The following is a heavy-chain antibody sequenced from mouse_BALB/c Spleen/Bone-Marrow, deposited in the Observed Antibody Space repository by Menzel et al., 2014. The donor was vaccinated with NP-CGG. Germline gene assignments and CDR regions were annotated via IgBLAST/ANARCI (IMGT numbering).Heavy chain of an antibody. CDR1: GFDFSRYW. D-gene: IGHD1-1*01. CDR2: INPDSSTI. V-gene: IGHV4-1*02. J-gene: IGHJ2*01. CDR3: ARPDYYGYLNY. Sequence: EVKLMESGGGLVQPGGSLKLSCAASGFDFSRYWMSWVRQAPGKGLEWIGEINPDSSTINYTPSLKDKFIISRDNAKNTLYLRLNKVRSEDTALYYCARPDYYGYLNYWGQGTTLTVPS.